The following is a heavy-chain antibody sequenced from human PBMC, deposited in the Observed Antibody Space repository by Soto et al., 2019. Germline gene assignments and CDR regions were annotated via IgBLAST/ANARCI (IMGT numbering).Heavy chain of an antibody. D-gene: IGHD3-10*01. CDR3: ARRSYGSGVDL. CDR1: GGSISSINHY. Sequence: QLQLQESGPGLVKPSETLSLTCTVSGGSISSINHYWGWIRQTPGKGLEWIGNIYYSGGTFYNASLKSRVTISVDTSKNQLSLKVTSVTAADPAVYYCARRSYGSGVDLWGQGTLVTVSS. V-gene: IGHV4-39*01. J-gene: IGHJ5*02. CDR2: IYYSGGT.